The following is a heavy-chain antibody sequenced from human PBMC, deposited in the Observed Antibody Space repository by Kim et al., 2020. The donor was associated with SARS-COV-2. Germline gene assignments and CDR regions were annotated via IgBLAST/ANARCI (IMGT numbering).Heavy chain of an antibody. CDR3: ARVLVEYRSSWGGMDV. CDR1: GFTFSSYA. J-gene: IGHJ6*02. Sequence: GGSLRLSCAASGFTFSSYAMHWVRQAPGKGLEWVAVITYDGSNKYYADSVKGRFTISRDNSKNTLYLQMNSLRAEDTAVYYCARVLVEYRSSWGGMDVWGQGTTVTVSS. D-gene: IGHD6-6*01. CDR2: ITYDGSNK. V-gene: IGHV3-30-3*01.